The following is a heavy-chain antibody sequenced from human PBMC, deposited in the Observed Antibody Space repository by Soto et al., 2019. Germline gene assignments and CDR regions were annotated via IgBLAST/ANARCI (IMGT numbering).Heavy chain of an antibody. J-gene: IGHJ4*02. CDR3: ARVRYYGSGSYYNPFDY. CDR2: INAGNGNT. V-gene: IGHV1-3*01. Sequence: ASVKVSCKASGYTFTSYAMHWVRQAPGQRLEWMGWINAGNGNTKYSQKFQGRVTITRDTSASTAYMELSSLRSEDTAVYYCARVRYYGSGSYYNPFDYWGQGTLVTVSS. CDR1: GYTFTSYA. D-gene: IGHD3-10*01.